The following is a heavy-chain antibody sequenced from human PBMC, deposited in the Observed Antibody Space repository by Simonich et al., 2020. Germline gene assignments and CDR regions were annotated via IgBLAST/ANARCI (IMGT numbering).Heavy chain of an antibody. V-gene: IGHV4-34*01. Sequence: QVQLQQWGAGLLKPSETLSLTCAVYGGSFSGYYWSWIRQPPGKGLAWIGEINHSVRTNYNPSLKSRVTISVDTSKNQFSLKLSSVTAADTAVYYCARPLGIVWAFDIWGQGTMVTVSS. CDR1: GGSFSGYY. CDR3: ARPLGIVWAFDI. CDR2: INHSVRT. J-gene: IGHJ3*02. D-gene: IGHD3-16*01.